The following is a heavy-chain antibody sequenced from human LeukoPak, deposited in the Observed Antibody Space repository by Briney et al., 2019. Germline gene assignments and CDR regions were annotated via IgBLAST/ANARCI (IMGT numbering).Heavy chain of an antibody. Sequence: GGSLILSCAASGFTFNSYTMRWVLQAPGPGLEPGSDLSGSGGSTYYADSVKGRFTIARDNSKNTLYLVMSSLRAEDTAVYYCARASPLYYYDSSTDIDYWGQGTLVTVSS. CDR2: LSGSGGST. V-gene: IGHV3-23*01. CDR3: ARASPLYYYDSSTDIDY. CDR1: GFTFNSYT. J-gene: IGHJ4*02. D-gene: IGHD3-22*01.